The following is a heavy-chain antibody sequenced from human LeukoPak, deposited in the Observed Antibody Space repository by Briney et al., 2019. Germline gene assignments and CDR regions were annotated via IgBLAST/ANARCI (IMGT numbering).Heavy chain of an antibody. CDR2: IYHSGST. CDR3: ARAYSGYTYYFDY. Sequence: SETLSLTCTVSGGSISSYSWSWIRQPPGKGLEWIGYIYHSGSTYYNPSLKSRVTISVDRSKNQFSLKLSSVTAADTAVYYCARAYSGYTYYFDYWGQGTLVTVSS. D-gene: IGHD5-12*01. J-gene: IGHJ4*02. V-gene: IGHV4-30-2*01. CDR1: GGSISSYS.